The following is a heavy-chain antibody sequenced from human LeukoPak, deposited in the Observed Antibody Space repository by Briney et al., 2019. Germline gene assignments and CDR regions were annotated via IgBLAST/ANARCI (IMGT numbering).Heavy chain of an antibody. CDR2: IVPVFGTK. CDR1: GGTFSTYD. CDR3: ARARNEKAGPTGLFHYCALDV. J-gene: IGHJ6*02. Sequence: SLRVSCKASGGTFSTYDVSWVRQAPGQGLEWIGGIVPVFGTKNHAHRVQHRLTLAADKFTNTAYNSLTSLRPEDTAICFCARARNEKAGPTGLFHYCALDVWGQGTSVTVSS. D-gene: IGHD2-21*01. V-gene: IGHV1-69*06.